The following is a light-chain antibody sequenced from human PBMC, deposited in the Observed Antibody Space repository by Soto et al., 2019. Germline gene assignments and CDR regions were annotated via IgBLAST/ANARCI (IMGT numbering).Light chain of an antibody. CDR1: QSISSN. V-gene: IGKV3-20*01. CDR3: QQYGSSPLIT. CDR2: GVS. Sequence: ERVLTQSPSTLSFFPWERSTLSFMASQSISSNLAWYQQKPGQAPKFLIYGVSSRATGIPDRFSGSGSGTDFTLTISRLEPEDFAVYHCQQYGSSPLITFGQGTRLEIK. J-gene: IGKJ5*01.